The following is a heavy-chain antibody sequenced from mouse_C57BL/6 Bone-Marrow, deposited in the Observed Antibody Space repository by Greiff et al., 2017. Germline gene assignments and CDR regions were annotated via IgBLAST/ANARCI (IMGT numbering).Heavy chain of an antibody. J-gene: IGHJ4*01. CDR2: IDPSDSYT. Sequence: QVQLQQSGAELVMPGASVKLSCKASGYTFTSYWMHWVKQRPGQGLEWIGEIDPSDSYTNYNRKFKGKSTLTVDKTSSTAYMQLSSLTSEDSAVYYCARWDYAMDYWGQGTSVTVSA. CDR3: ARWDYAMDY. V-gene: IGHV1-69*01. CDR1: GYTFTSYW.